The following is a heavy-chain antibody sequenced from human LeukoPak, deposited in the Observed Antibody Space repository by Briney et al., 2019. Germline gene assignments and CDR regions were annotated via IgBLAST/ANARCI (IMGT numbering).Heavy chain of an antibody. CDR2: ISNSGRNT. J-gene: IGHJ4*02. Sequence: GGSLRLSCAASGFTFSSYAMSWVRQAPGKGLEWVSAISNSGRNTYYADSVKGRFTISRDNSKNTLYLQMNSLRAEDTAVYYCAKRYTRSTNYFDYWGQGTLVTVSS. CDR3: AKRYTRSTNYFDY. V-gene: IGHV3-23*01. CDR1: GFTFSSYA. D-gene: IGHD3-16*02.